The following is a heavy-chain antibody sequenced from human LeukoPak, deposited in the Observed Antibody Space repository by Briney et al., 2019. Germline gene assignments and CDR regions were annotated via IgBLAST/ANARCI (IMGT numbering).Heavy chain of an antibody. V-gene: IGHV3-7*01. J-gene: IGHJ4*02. D-gene: IGHD3-3*01. CDR2: IKQDGSEK. CDR1: GFTFSSYW. Sequence: GSLRLSCAASGFTFSSYWMSWVRQAPGKGLEWVANIKQDGSEKYYVDSVKGRFTISRDNAKNSLYLQMNSLRAEDTAVYYCARGNDFWSGYYSYYFDYWGQGTLVTVSS. CDR3: ARGNDFWSGYYSYYFDY.